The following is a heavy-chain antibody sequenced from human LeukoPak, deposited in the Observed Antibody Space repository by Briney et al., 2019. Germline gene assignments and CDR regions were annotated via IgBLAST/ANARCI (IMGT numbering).Heavy chain of an antibody. CDR2: ISSSSSTI. CDR3: ARDSSPDY. J-gene: IGHJ4*02. D-gene: IGHD6-13*01. V-gene: IGHV3-48*01. Sequence: PGGSLRPSCAASGFTFSTYSMNWVRQAPGKGLEWVSYISSSSSTIYYADSVKGRFTISRDNAKNSLYLQMNSLRAEDTAVYYCARDSSPDYWGQGTLVTVSS. CDR1: GFTFSTYS.